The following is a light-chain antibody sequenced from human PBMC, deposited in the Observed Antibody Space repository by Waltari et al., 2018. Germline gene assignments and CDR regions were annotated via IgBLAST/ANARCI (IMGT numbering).Light chain of an antibody. V-gene: IGKV2-30*01. CDR2: KVS. CDR1: ESLVSRDGNTY. CDR3: MQGTPWPWT. Sequence: DVVIIQSPPSLPVTLGQPASISCRSSESLVSRDGNTYFNWFHQRPGQSPRRLLYKVSNRDSGVPDRFSGSGSGTDFTLRISRVEAEDVGDYDCMQGTPWPWTFGPGTKVEI. J-gene: IGKJ1*01.